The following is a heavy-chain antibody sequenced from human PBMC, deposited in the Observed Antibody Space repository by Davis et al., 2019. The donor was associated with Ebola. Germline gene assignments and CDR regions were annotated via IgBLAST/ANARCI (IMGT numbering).Heavy chain of an antibody. CDR2: TYYSSKWFN. Sequence: HSQTLSLTCAISGDSVSGNSGAWNWIRQSPSRGLEWLGRTYYSSKWFNDYAVSVKSRITINPDTSKNQFSLHLNSVTPEDTAVYYCARGWLRSGLDVWGKGAAVTVSS. J-gene: IGHJ6*04. CDR1: GDSVSGNSGA. V-gene: IGHV6-1*01. D-gene: IGHD5-12*01. CDR3: ARGWLRSGLDV.